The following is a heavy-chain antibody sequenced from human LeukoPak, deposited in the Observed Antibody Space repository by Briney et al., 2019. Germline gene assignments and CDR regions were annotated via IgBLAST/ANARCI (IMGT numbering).Heavy chain of an antibody. Sequence: GGSLRLSCAASGFTFSSYAMTWVRQAPGKGLEWVSAISAGGGSTYYADSVKGRFTISRDDSKNTLYLQLNSLRAEDTAVYYCAKAGGWTNYFDYWGQGTLVTVSS. CDR1: GFTFSSYA. J-gene: IGHJ4*02. CDR3: AKAGGWTNYFDY. D-gene: IGHD6-19*01. CDR2: ISAGGGST. V-gene: IGHV3-23*01.